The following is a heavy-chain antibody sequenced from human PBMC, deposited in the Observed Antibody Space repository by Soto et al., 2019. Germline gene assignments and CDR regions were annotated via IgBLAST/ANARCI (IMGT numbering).Heavy chain of an antibody. Sequence: GESLKISCNGSGYSFAVYWITWVRQKPGKGLEWMGRIDPSDSQTYYSPSFRGHVTISATKAITTVFLQWSSLRASDTAMYYCARQIYDSDTGPNFQYYFDSWGQGTPVTVSS. CDR3: ARQIYDSDTGPNFQYYFDS. CDR1: GYSFAVYW. J-gene: IGHJ4*02. CDR2: IDPSDSQT. D-gene: IGHD3-22*01. V-gene: IGHV5-10-1*01.